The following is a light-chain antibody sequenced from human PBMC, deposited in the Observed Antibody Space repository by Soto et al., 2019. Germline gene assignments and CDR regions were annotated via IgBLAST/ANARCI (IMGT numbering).Light chain of an antibody. CDR1: QGISSA. CDR2: DVS. V-gene: IGKV1D-13*01. Sequence: AIQLTQSPSSLSASVGDRVIITCRASQGISSALAWYQRKPGKPPKPLIFDVSRLESGVPSRFSGSGSGTDFTLTISSLQPEDFATYYCQQFNNYPLTFGGGTKVDIK. CDR3: QQFNNYPLT. J-gene: IGKJ4*01.